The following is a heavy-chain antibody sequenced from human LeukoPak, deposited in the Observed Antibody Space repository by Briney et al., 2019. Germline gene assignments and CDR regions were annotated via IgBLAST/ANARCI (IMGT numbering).Heavy chain of an antibody. D-gene: IGHD6-13*01. CDR3: ARGAGPFDY. Sequence: PSETLSFTCTVSGDSFSSSSYFWDWIRQALGKGLEWIGTISSSGNTYYNPSLKSRVTMSVDTPKNQFSLKLTSVTAADTAVYYCARGAGPFDYWGQGTLVTVSS. J-gene: IGHJ4*02. CDR2: ISSSGNT. CDR1: GDSFSSSSYF. V-gene: IGHV4-39*07.